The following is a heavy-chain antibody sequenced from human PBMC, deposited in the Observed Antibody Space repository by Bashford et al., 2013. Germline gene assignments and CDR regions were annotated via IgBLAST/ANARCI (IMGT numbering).Heavy chain of an antibody. J-gene: IGHJ4*02. CDR1: GFTFSSSA. CDR3: AKKTVGSYPFDD. D-gene: IGHD1-26*01. V-gene: IGHV3-23*01. Sequence: VDSGGSLRLSCAASGFTFSSSAMAWVRQAPGKGLEWVSSIGGSGDLISYADSVKGRFTVSRDNSKSTLFLQMNSLRAEDTALYYCAKKTVGSYPFDDWGQGTLVTVSS. CDR2: IGGSGDLI.